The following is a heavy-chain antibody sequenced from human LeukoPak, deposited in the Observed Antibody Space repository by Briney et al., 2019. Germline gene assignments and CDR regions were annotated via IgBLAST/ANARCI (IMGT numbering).Heavy chain of an antibody. CDR2: IYYSGST. D-gene: IGHD3-16*01. CDR3: ARAVSLMDAWSLEY. J-gene: IGHJ4*02. V-gene: IGHV4-30-4*01. Sequence: PSQTLSLTCTVSGGSISSGDYYWSWIRQPPGKGLEWIGYIYYSGSTYYNPSLKSRVTISVDTSKNQFSLKLSSVTAADTAVYYCARAVSLMDAWSLEYWGQGTLVTVSS. CDR1: GGSISSGDYY.